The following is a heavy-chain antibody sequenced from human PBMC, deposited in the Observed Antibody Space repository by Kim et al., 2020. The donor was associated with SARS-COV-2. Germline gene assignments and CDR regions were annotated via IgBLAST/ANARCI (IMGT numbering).Heavy chain of an antibody. J-gene: IGHJ5*02. CDR3: ARLERNNWFDP. Sequence: SETLSLTCTVSGGSISSGDHYWNWIRQSPGKGPEWIGYIYYSGRTSYKPSLKSRVSISIDTSKNQFLLNMNSVTAADTAVYYCARLERNNWFDPWGQG. D-gene: IGHD3-3*01. V-gene: IGHV4-30-4*01. CDR1: GGSISSGDHY. CDR2: IYYSGRT.